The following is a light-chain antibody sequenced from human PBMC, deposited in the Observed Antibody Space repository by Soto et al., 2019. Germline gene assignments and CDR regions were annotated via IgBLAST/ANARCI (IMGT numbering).Light chain of an antibody. CDR3: QQYNSYST. CDR2: NAS. Sequence: DIQMTQSPSSLSASVGDRVTITCRASQGISNYLAWYQQKPGXDPXXLIYNASSLESGVPSRFSGSGSETEFTLTISSLQPDDFATDYCQQYNSYSTFGQGTKVDIK. J-gene: IGKJ1*01. CDR1: QGISNY. V-gene: IGKV1-5*03.